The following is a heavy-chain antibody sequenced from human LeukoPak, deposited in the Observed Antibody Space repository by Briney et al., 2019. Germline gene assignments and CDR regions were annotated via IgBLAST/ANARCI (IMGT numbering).Heavy chain of an antibody. D-gene: IGHD6-19*01. CDR3: ARASVIAVAGTPEDY. CDR1: GYTFTSYG. CDR2: ISAYNANT. J-gene: IGHJ4*02. Sequence: ASVKVSCKASGYTFTSYGISWVRQAPGQGLEWMGGISAYNANTKYAQKLQGRVPMTTDTSTSTAYMELRSLRSDDTAVYYCARASVIAVAGTPEDYWGQGTLVTVSS. V-gene: IGHV1-18*01.